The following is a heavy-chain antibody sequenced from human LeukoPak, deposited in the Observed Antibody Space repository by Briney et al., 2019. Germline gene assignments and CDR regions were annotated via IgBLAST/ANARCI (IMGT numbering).Heavy chain of an antibody. CDR2: ISSSGSTI. CDR3: ARDYYYGSGSYFY. D-gene: IGHD3-10*01. J-gene: IGHJ4*02. CDR1: GFTFSSYE. V-gene: IGHV3-48*03. Sequence: PGGSLRLSCAASGFTFSSYEMNWVRQAPGKGLEWVSYISSSGSTIYYADSVKGRFTISRDNAKNSLYLQMNSLRAEDTAVYYCARDYYYGSGSYFYWGQGTLVTVSS.